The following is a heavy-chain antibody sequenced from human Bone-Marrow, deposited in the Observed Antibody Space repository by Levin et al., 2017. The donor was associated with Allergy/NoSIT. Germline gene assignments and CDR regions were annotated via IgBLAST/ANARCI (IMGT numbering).Heavy chain of an antibody. CDR1: GGSISSSSYY. J-gene: IGHJ1*01. D-gene: IGHD2-15*01. Sequence: SQTLSLTCTVSGGSISSSSYYWGWIRQPPGKELEWVGSIYYSGTTYYNPSLQSRVTISVDTSKNQFSLRLSSVTAADTAVYYCARQGTYCSGGSCFPPQYWGQGTLVTVSS. CDR2: IYYSGTT. V-gene: IGHV4-39*01. CDR3: ARQGTYCSGGSCFPPQY.